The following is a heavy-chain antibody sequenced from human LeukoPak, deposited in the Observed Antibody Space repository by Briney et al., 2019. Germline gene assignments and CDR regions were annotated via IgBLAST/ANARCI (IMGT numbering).Heavy chain of an antibody. J-gene: IGHJ4*02. CDR3: ARGKLLYFDFDY. V-gene: IGHV3-21*01. CDR2: ISSSGGYR. Sequence: SGGSLRLSCAASGFNFSDYYINWVRQAPGKGLEWVSSISSSGGYRYYADSVKGRFTISRDNAKNSLYLQMNSLRAEDTAVYFCARGKLLYFDFDYWGQGTLATVSS. CDR1: GFNFSDYY. D-gene: IGHD3-9*01.